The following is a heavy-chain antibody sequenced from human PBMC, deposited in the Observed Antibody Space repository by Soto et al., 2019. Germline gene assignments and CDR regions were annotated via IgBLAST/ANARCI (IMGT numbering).Heavy chain of an antibody. D-gene: IGHD6-25*01. Sequence: GESLKISCKGSGYSFTTYWIGWVRQMPGKGLEWMGIIYPGDSDTRYSPSFQGQVTISADKSISTAYLQWSSLRASDTAMYYCAIPRAYSSDSYYFAYCGQGSLVPVSS. CDR2: IYPGDSDT. CDR3: AIPRAYSSDSYYFAY. J-gene: IGHJ4*02. CDR1: GYSFTTYW. V-gene: IGHV5-51*01.